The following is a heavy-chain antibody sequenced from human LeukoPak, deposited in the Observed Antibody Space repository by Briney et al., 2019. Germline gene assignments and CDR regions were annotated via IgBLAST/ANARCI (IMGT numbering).Heavy chain of an antibody. CDR2: ISGSGGST. J-gene: IGHJ2*01. Sequence: GGSLRLSCAASGFTFSSYAMSWVRQAPGKGLEWVSVISGSGGSTYYADSVKGRFTISGDNSKNTLYLQMNSLRAEDTAVYYCAKDPSYYDFWSGSSPNWYFDLWGRGTLVTVSS. CDR1: GFTFSSYA. CDR3: AKDPSYYDFWSGSSPNWYFDL. V-gene: IGHV3-23*01. D-gene: IGHD3-3*01.